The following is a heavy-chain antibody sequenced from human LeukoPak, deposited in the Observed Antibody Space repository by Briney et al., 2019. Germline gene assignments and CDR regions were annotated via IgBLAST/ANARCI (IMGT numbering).Heavy chain of an antibody. CDR1: GYTFTGYY. V-gene: IGHV1-2*02. D-gene: IGHD2-2*02. CDR2: INPNSGGT. CDR3: ASSYCSSTSCYTSSRDDAFDI. Sequence: GASVKVSCKASGYTFTGYYMHWVRQAPGQGLEWMGWINPNSGGTNYAQKFQGRVTMTRDTSTSTVYMELSSLRSEDTAVYYCASSYCSSTSCYTSSRDDAFDIWGQGTMVTVSS. J-gene: IGHJ3*02.